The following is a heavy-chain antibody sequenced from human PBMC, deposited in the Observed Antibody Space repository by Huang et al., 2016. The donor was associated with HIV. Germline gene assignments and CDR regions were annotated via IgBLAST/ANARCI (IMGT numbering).Heavy chain of an antibody. D-gene: IGHD3-9*01. J-gene: IGHJ6*03. V-gene: IGHV4-34*01. CDR1: GGSFSGHY. Sequence: QVQLQQWGAGLLKPSETLSLTCAVYGGSFSGHYWSWIRQPPGKGLEWIGEINHSGSTNYNPSLKSRVPISVDTSKNQFSLKLSSVTAADTAVYYCARARRYYYNYYMDVWDKGTTVTVSS. CDR2: INHSGST. CDR3: ARARRYYYNYYMDV.